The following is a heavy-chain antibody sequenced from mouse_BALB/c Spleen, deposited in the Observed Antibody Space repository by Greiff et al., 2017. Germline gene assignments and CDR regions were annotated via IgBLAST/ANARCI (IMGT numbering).Heavy chain of an antibody. Sequence: QVQLKESGAELVRPGSSVKISCKASGYAFSSYWMNWVKQRPGQGLEWIGQIYPGDGDTNYNGKFKGKATLTADKSSSTAYMQLSSLTSEDSAVYFCARYYYGSSHSFDYWGQGTTLTVSS. CDR3: ARYYYGSSHSFDY. D-gene: IGHD1-1*01. CDR1: GYAFSSYW. CDR2: IYPGDGDT. V-gene: IGHV1-80*01. J-gene: IGHJ2*01.